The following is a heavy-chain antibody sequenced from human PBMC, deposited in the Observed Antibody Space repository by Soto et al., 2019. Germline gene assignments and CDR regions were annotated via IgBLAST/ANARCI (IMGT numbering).Heavy chain of an antibody. CDR2: TYYRSKYYN. CDR1: GDSVSSNSAT. Sequence: PSQTLSLTCAIPGDSVSSNSATWNWIRQSPSRGLEWLGRTYYRSKYYNEYAASVRSRITVNADSSKNQFSLHLNSVSPEDTAVYYCARAIPPTSGGYYFDSWGQGSLVTVSS. D-gene: IGHD2-15*01. J-gene: IGHJ4*02. V-gene: IGHV6-1*01. CDR3: ARAIPPTSGGYYFDS.